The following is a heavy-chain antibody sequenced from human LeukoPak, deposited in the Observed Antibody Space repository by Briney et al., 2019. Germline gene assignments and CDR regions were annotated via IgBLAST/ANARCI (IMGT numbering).Heavy chain of an antibody. CDR3: ARLLIYCSSTSCHFDY. CDR2: IYYSGIT. V-gene: IGHV4-39*01. CDR1: GGSFSGYY. J-gene: IGHJ4*02. D-gene: IGHD2-2*01. Sequence: SETLSLTCAVYGGSFSGYYWGWIRQPPGKGLEWIGSIYYSGITYYNPSLKSRVTISVETSNNQFSLKLSSVTAADTAMYYCARLLIYCSSTSCHFDYWGQGTLVTVSS.